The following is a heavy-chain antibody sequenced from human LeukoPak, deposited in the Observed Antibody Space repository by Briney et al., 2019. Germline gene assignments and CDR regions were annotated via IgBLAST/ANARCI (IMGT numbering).Heavy chain of an antibody. Sequence: ASVKVSCKASGYTFTSYGISWVRQAPGQGLEWVGWISAYNDNTNYAQKLQGRVTMTTDTSTSTAYMELRSLRSDDTAVYYCARVGDYSDSREKQNFDYWGQGTLVTASS. J-gene: IGHJ4*02. CDR1: GYTFTSYG. CDR2: ISAYNDNT. V-gene: IGHV1-18*01. D-gene: IGHD4-11*01. CDR3: ARVGDYSDSREKQNFDY.